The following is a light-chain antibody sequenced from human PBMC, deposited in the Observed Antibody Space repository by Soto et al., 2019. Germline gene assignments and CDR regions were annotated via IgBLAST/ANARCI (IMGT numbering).Light chain of an antibody. Sequence: QSVLTQPASVPGSPGQSITISCTGTSSDVGGYNYVSWYQQHPRKAPKLMIYEVSNRPSGVSNRFSGSKSGNTASLTISGLQAEDEADYYCSSYTSSSTLYVFGTGTKVTVL. CDR2: EVS. V-gene: IGLV2-14*01. J-gene: IGLJ1*01. CDR1: SSDVGGYNY. CDR3: SSYTSSSTLYV.